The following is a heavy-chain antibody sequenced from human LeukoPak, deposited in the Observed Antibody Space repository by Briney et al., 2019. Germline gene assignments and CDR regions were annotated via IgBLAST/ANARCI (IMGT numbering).Heavy chain of an antibody. J-gene: IGHJ3*02. V-gene: IGHV3-7*01. CDR3: ARGQRSYADDAFDI. CDR1: GFSFSSYW. CDR2: IKQDGSEE. D-gene: IGHD1-26*01. Sequence: GGSLRLSCAASGFSFSSYWMSWVRQAPGKGLEWVANIKQDGSEEYYVDSVKGRFTISRDNAKNSLYLQMNSLRAEDTAVYYCARGQRSYADDAFDIWGQGTMVTVSS.